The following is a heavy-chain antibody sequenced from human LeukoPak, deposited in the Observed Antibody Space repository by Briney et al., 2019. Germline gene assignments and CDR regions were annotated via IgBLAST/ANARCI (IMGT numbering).Heavy chain of an antibody. CDR3: AKVRYAGYYFDY. D-gene: IGHD2-8*01. J-gene: IGHJ4*02. CDR2: ISWDGGST. Sequence: GGSLRLSCAASGFTFDDYTMHWVRQAPGKGLEWVSLISWDGGSTYYADSVKGRFTISRDNSKNTLYLQMNSLRAEDTAVYYCAKVRYAGYYFDYWGQGTLVTVSS. CDR1: GFTFDDYT. V-gene: IGHV3-43*01.